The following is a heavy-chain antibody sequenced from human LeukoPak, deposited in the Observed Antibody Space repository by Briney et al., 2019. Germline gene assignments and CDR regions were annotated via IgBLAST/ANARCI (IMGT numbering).Heavy chain of an antibody. D-gene: IGHD3-10*01. Sequence: ASVKVSCKASGYTFTSYYMHWVRQAPGQGLEWMGRIIPIFGTANYAQKFQGRVTITTDESTSTAYMELSSLRSEDTAVYYCARAITMVRGVTELWGQGTLVTVSS. V-gene: IGHV1-69*05. CDR3: ARAITMVRGVTEL. CDR2: IIPIFGTA. CDR1: GYTFTSYY. J-gene: IGHJ4*02.